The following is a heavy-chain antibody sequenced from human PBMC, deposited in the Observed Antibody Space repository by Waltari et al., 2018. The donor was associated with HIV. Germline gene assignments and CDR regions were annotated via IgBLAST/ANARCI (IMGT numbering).Heavy chain of an antibody. CDR2: IYRSGST. D-gene: IGHD3-10*01. J-gene: IGHJ6*02. Sequence: EVQLVETGGGLIQPGGSLRLSCAASGFTVSSNYMSWVRQAPGKGVEWVSFIYRSGSTYYADSVKGRFTISRDNSKNTLYLQMNSLRAEDTAVYYCARNTYGSGSDLDYYGMDVWGQGTTVTVSS. CDR3: ARNTYGSGSDLDYYGMDV. CDR1: GFTVSSNY. V-gene: IGHV3-53*02.